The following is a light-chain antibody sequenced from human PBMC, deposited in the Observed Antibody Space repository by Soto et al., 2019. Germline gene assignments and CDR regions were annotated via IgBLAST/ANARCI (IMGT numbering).Light chain of an antibody. CDR3: QQYHTYST. J-gene: IGKJ1*01. CDR1: QAISDW. CDR2: DVS. V-gene: IGKV1-5*01. Sequence: DIQMTQSPSTLSASVGDRVSITCRASQAISDWLAWYQQKPGQVPELLIFDVSTLESGVPSRFSGSRSGTEFTLTISSLQPADFATYFCQQYHTYSTFGQGTKVEVK.